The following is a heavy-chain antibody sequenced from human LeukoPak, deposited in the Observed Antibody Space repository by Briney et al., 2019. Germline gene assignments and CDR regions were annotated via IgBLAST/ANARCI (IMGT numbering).Heavy chain of an antibody. V-gene: IGHV3-30-3*01. D-gene: IGHD5/OR15-5a*01. CDR3: ARDVSFDP. CDR2: ISYDGSNK. CDR1: GFTFSSYA. Sequence: PGGSLRLSCAASGFTFSSYAMHWVRQAPGKGLEWVAVISYDGSNKYYADSVKGRFTISRDNSKNTLYPQMNSLRAEDTAVYYCARDVSFDPWGQGTLVTVSS. J-gene: IGHJ5*02.